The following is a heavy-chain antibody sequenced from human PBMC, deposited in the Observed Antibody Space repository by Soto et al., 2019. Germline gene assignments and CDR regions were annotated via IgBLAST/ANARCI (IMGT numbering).Heavy chain of an antibody. V-gene: IGHV1-8*01. J-gene: IGHJ4*02. Sequence: QVQLVQSGAEVKKPGASVKVSCKASGYTFTSYDINWVRQATGQGLEWMGWMNPNSGNTGYAQKFQGRVTMTRNTAISTGYMGRSSLRSEDTAVYYCARGYGYCCCGRCSPHFDYWCQGTLVTVSS. D-gene: IGHD2-15*01. CDR2: MNPNSGNT. CDR3: ARGYGYCCCGRCSPHFDY. CDR1: GYTFTSYD.